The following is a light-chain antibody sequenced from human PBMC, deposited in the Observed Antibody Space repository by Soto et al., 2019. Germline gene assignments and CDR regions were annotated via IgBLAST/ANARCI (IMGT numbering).Light chain of an antibody. Sequence: QSALAQPPSASGTPGQRITISCSGSSSNIGSNTVNWYQQLPGTAPKLLIYANNHRPSGVPDRISASKSGTSASLAISGLQSDDEGDYSCAAWDDSLNGYVFGAGTKVTVL. CDR2: ANN. CDR3: AAWDDSLNGYV. V-gene: IGLV1-44*01. J-gene: IGLJ1*01. CDR1: SSNIGSNT.